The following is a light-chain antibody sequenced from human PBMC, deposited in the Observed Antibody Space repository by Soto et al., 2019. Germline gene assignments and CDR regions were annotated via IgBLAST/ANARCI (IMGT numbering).Light chain of an antibody. CDR1: SSNIGAGYD. V-gene: IGLV1-40*01. CDR2: SNN. Sequence: QSVLTQPPSVSGAPGQRVTISCTGSSSNIGAGYDVHWYLQLPGTAPKLLIYSNNNRPSGVPDRFSGSKSGTSASLAITGLQAEDEADYYCQSYDSSLSGWEVFGGGTKLTVL. J-gene: IGLJ2*01. CDR3: QSYDSSLSGWEV.